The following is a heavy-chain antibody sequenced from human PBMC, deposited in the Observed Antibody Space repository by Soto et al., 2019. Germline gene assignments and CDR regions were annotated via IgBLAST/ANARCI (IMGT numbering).Heavy chain of an antibody. CDR3: ARGDDFRSGRLFDY. CDR1: GYTFTSYG. Sequence: ASVKVSGGASGYTFTSYGIRWVSQAPGQRLEWMGWINAGNGNTKYSQKFQGRVTITRDTSASTAYMELSSLRSEDTAVYYCARGDDFRSGRLFDYWGQGTLVTVSS. D-gene: IGHD3-3*01. CDR2: INAGNGNT. J-gene: IGHJ4*02. V-gene: IGHV1-3*01.